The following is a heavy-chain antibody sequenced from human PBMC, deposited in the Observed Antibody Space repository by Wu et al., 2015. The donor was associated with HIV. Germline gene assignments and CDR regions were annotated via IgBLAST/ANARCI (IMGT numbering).Heavy chain of an antibody. J-gene: IGHJ3*02. CDR3: ARDRWYYDSSGGAFDI. D-gene: IGHD3-22*01. V-gene: IGHV1-2*02. CDR2: INPNSGGT. Sequence: QVQLVQSGAEVKKPGASVKVSCKASGYTFTGYYMHWVRQAPGQGLEWMGWINPNSGGTNYAQKFQGRVTMTRDTSISTAYMELSRLRSDDTAVYYCARDRWYYDSSGGAFDIWGQGTMVTSLQ. CDR1: GYTFTGYY.